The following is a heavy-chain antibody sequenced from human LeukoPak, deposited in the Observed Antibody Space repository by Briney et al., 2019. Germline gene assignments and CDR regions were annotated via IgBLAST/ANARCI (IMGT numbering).Heavy chain of an antibody. V-gene: IGHV6-1*01. J-gene: IGHJ6*02. D-gene: IGHD5-12*01. Sequence: SQTLSLTCAISGDCVSSNSAAWNWIRQSPSRGLEWLGRTYYRSKWYNDYAVSVKSRITINPDTSKNQFSLQLNSVTPEDTAVYYCAAERGYSGYDHPGSNYYYGMDVWGQGTTVTVSS. CDR1: GDCVSSNSAA. CDR2: TYYRSKWYN. CDR3: AAERGYSGYDHPGSNYYYGMDV.